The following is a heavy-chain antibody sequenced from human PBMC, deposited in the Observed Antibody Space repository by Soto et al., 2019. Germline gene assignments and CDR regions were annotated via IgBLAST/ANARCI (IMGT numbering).Heavy chain of an antibody. CDR1: GFTFSTYA. CDR2: ISLAGDNT. V-gene: IGHV3-30-3*01. D-gene: IGHD3-3*01. J-gene: IGHJ4*02. CDR3: AVRAPFSY. Sequence: GGSLRLSCAASGFTFSTYAMHWVRQAPGKGLEWVALISLAGDNTYYADSVKGRFTISRDNSKNTLFLQMNSLRAEDTAVYYCAVRAPFSYWGQGTLVTVSS.